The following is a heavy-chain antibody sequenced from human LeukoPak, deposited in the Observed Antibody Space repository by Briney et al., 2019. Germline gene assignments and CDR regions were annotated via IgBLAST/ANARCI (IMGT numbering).Heavy chain of an antibody. D-gene: IGHD3-22*01. V-gene: IGHV4-4*02. CDR3: ARDQKIVVGDNWFDP. CDR2: IYHSGST. Sequence: SGTLSLTCAVSGGSISSSNWWSWVRQPPGKGLEWIGEIYHSGSTNYNPSLKSRVTISVDKSKNQFSLKLSSVTAADTAVYYCARDQKIVVGDNWFDPWGQGTLVTVSS. J-gene: IGHJ5*02. CDR1: GGSISSSNW.